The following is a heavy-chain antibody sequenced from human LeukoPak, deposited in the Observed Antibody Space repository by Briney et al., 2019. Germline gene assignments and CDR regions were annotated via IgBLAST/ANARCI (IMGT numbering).Heavy chain of an antibody. CDR3: ARAQGRGHYDSSGYAGPFDY. CDR1: GYTFTSYY. Sequence: ASVKVSCKASGYTFTSYYMHWVRQAPGQGLEWMGWINPNSGGTNYAQKFQGRVTMTRDTSISTAYMELSRLRSDDTAVYYCARAQGRGHYDSSGYAGPFDYWGQGTLVTVSS. V-gene: IGHV1-2*02. CDR2: INPNSGGT. D-gene: IGHD3-22*01. J-gene: IGHJ4*02.